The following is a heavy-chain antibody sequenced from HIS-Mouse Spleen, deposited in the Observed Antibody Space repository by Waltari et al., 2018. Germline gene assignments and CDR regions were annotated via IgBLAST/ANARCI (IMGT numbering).Heavy chain of an antibody. D-gene: IGHD6-13*01. CDR1: GCSISSRSYY. J-gene: IGHJ2*01. CDR3: AREIPYSSSWYDWYFDL. V-gene: IGHV4-39*07. CDR2: IYYSGST. Sequence: QLQLQESGPGLVKPSETLSLTCTVPGCSISSRSYYWVWIRQPPGTGLEWIGSIYYSGSTYYNPSLKSRVTISVDTSKNQFSLKLSSVTAADTAVYYCAREIPYSSSWYDWYFDLWGRGTLVTVSS.